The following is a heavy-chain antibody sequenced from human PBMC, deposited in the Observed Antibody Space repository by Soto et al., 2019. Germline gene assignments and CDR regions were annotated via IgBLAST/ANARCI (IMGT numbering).Heavy chain of an antibody. D-gene: IGHD2-15*01. J-gene: IGHJ4*02. CDR1: GGSIRSYY. Sequence: PSERLSLTCTVSGGSIRSYYCSWIRQPPGKGLEWIGYIYYSGSTNYNPSLKSRVTISVDTSKNQFSLKLSSVTAADTAVYYCARAPLPYFLADWGQGTLVTVSS. CDR3: ARAPLPYFLAD. CDR2: IYYSGST. V-gene: IGHV4-59*01.